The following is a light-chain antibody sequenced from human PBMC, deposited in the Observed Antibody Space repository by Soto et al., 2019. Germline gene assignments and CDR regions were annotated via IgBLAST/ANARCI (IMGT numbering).Light chain of an antibody. V-gene: IGLV8-61*01. CDR2: NTN. CDR1: SGSVSTNYY. CDR3: VLYMGSGFNV. J-gene: IGLJ7*01. Sequence: QTVVTQEPSFSVSPGGTVTLTCALTSGSVSTNYYPSWYQQTPGQAPRTLIYNTNIRCSGVPDRFSGSILGNKAALTITGAQSDDESYYYCVLYMGSGFNVFGGGTQLTVL.